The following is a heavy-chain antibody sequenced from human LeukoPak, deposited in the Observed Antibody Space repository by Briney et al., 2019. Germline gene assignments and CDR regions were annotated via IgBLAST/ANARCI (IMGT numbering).Heavy chain of an antibody. D-gene: IGHD3-22*01. J-gene: IGHJ3*01. Sequence: SETLSLTCTVSGDSISTSKSYWGWIRQPPLKGLEWIGSIYYTGNTYYNASLKSRVTISVDTSKNQFSLKLSSVTAADTAVYYCAREFTMIRLWGQGTMVTVSS. CDR2: IYYTGNT. CDR1: GDSISTSKSY. V-gene: IGHV4-39*07. CDR3: AREFTMIRL.